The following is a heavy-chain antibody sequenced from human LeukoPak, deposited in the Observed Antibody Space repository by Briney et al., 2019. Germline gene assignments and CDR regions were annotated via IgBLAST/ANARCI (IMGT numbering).Heavy chain of an antibody. Sequence: GGSLRLSCAVSGFSFDAYAMHWVRQVPGKGLEWVSLITWGGVLTYYSDSVRGRFTISRDNSINCLYLQMNSLREEDSGMYYCAKAQGNSSTHYFDFWGQGTVVTVSS. CDR2: ITWGGVLT. V-gene: IGHV3-43D*03. D-gene: IGHD6-6*01. CDR3: AKAQGNSSTHYFDF. J-gene: IGHJ4*02. CDR1: GFSFDAYA.